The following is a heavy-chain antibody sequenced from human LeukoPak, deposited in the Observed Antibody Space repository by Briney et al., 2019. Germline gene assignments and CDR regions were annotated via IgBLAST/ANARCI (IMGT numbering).Heavy chain of an antibody. CDR3: ARDVGGMATGYFDY. D-gene: IGHD5-12*01. CDR1: GVTVSSNF. V-gene: IGHV3-66*02. CDR2: IHSDGRT. J-gene: IGHJ4*02. Sequence: GGPLRLSCEDSGVTVSSNFMSSVRQDPGKGLEWVSVIHSDGRTFYADTVKGRFTVSRDNSNDMLFLQMNSLRAEDTAVYYCARDVGGMATGYFDYWGQGTPVTVSS.